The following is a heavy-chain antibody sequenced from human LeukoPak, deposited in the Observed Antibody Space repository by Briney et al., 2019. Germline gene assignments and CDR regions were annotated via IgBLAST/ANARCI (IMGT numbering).Heavy chain of an antibody. CDR2: ISSSSSYT. CDR1: GFTFSNGW. D-gene: IGHD3-9*01. Sequence: PGGSLRLSCAASGFTFSNGWMSWVRQAPGKGLEWVSYISSSSSYTNYADSVKGRFTISRDNAKNSLYLQMNSLRAEDTAVYYCARYDILTGYSYLGYWGQGTLVTVSS. V-gene: IGHV3-11*03. J-gene: IGHJ4*02. CDR3: ARYDILTGYSYLGY.